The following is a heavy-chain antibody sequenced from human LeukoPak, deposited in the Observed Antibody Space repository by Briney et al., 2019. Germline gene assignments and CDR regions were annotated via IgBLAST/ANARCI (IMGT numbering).Heavy chain of an antibody. CDR3: ARDLVDIVATIPLDF. Sequence: GGSLRLSCAPSGFIFSSYEMNWVRQAPGKGLEWVSYISSSGSTKYYADSVKGRFTMSRDNAKNSVYLQMNSLRVEDTAVYYCARDLVDIVATIPLDFWGQGTPVTVSS. CDR1: GFIFSSYE. CDR2: ISSSGSTK. D-gene: IGHD5-12*01. J-gene: IGHJ4*02. V-gene: IGHV3-48*03.